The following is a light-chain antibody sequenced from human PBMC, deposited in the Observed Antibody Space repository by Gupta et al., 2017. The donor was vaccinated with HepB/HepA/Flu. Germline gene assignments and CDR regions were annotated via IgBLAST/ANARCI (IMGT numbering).Light chain of an antibody. V-gene: IGKV1-27*01. J-gene: IGKJ1*01. Sequence: TITCRASQGISNYLAWYQQKPGKVPKLLIYAASTLQSGVPSRFSGSGSGTDFTLTISSLQPEDVATYYCQKYNRAPATFGQGTKVEIK. CDR3: QKYNRAPAT. CDR1: QGISNY. CDR2: AAS.